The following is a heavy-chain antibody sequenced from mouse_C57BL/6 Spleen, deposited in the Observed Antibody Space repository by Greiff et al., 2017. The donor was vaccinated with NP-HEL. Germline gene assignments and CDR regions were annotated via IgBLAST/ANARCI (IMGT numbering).Heavy chain of an antibody. D-gene: IGHD2-4*01. V-gene: IGHV1-15*01. CDR3: ARYRDYDEAWFAY. CDR2: IDPETGGT. Sequence: QVQLQQSGAELVRPGASVTLSCKASGYTFTDYEMHWVKQTPVHGLEWIGAIDPETGGTAYNQKFKGKAILTADTSSNTAYMQLSSLTTEDSAIYYCARYRDYDEAWFAYWGQGTLVTVSA. J-gene: IGHJ3*01. CDR1: GYTFTDYE.